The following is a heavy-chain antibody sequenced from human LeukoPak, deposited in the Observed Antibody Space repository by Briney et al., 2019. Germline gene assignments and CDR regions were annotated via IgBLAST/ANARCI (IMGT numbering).Heavy chain of an antibody. CDR2: ISSSSDYI. D-gene: IGHD3-10*02. J-gene: IGHJ6*04. CDR3: AELGITMIGGV. V-gene: IGHV3-21*01. Sequence: GGSLRLSCAASGFTFSSYEMNWVRQAPGKGLEWVSSISSSSDYIYYADSVKGRFTISRDNAKNSLYLQMNSLRAEDTAVYYCAELGITMIGGVWGKGTTVTISS. CDR1: GFTFSSYE.